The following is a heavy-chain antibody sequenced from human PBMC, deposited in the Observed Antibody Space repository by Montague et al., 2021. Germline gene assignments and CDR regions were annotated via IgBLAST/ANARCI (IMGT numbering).Heavy chain of an antibody. CDR3: ARVDCDGACYTFDP. V-gene: IGHV4-39*01. CDR1: GASINSSPYY. CDR2: IYYSANT. D-gene: IGHD2-21*02. Sequence: SETQSLTCTVSGASINSSPYYWGWIRQPPGKGLEWIGSIYYSANTYYNPSLKSRLSISVDTTKNQFSLRLESVTAADTAVYHCARVDCDGACYTFDPWGQGTLVTVSS. J-gene: IGHJ5*02.